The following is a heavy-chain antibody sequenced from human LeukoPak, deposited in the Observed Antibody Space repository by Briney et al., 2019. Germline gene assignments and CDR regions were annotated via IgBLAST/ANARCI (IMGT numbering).Heavy chain of an antibody. V-gene: IGHV3-30*04. D-gene: IGHD6-25*01. J-gene: IGHJ5*02. CDR1: GFTFSSYA. Sequence: GGSLRLSCAASGFTFSSYAMHWVRQAPGKGLEWVAVISYDGSNKYYADSVKGRFTISRDNSKNTLYLQMNSLRAENTAVYYCAKDGEPYSSGPKNWFDPWGQGTLVTVSS. CDR2: ISYDGSNK. CDR3: AKDGEPYSSGPKNWFDP.